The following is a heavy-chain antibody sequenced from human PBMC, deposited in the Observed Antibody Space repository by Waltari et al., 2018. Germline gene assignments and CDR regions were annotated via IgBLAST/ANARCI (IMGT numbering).Heavy chain of an antibody. CDR1: GFTFSSYS. V-gene: IGHV3-48*01. Sequence: EVQLVESGGGLVQPGGSLRLSCAASGFTFSSYSMNWVRQAPGKGVEGVSYISSSSSNIYYADSVKGRFTISRDNAKNSLYLQMNSLRAEDTAVYYCTSGSYFSGYWGQGTLVTVSS. CDR3: TSGSYFSGY. D-gene: IGHD1-26*01. CDR2: ISSSSSNI. J-gene: IGHJ4*02.